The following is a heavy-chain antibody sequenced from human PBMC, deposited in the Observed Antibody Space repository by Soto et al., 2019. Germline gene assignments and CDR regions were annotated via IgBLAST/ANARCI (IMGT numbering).Heavy chain of an antibody. CDR1: GYTFTSYD. V-gene: IGHV1-8*01. D-gene: IGHD6-13*01. J-gene: IGHJ6*02. CDR3: ERRGYSSSWYYYYYYGMDV. CDR2: MNPNSGNT. Sequence: QVQLVQYGAEVKKPGASVKVSCKASGYTFTSYDINWVRQATGQGLEWMGWMNPNSGNTGYAQKFQGGVPMTRNTSISTAYMELSSLRSEDTAVYYCERRGYSSSWYYYYYYGMDVWGQWTTVTVSS.